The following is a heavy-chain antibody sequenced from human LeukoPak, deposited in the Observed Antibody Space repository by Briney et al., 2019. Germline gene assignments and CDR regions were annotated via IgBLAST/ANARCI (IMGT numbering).Heavy chain of an antibody. Sequence: PGGSLRLSCAPSGFTFSRHGMRWVRQAPGKGLEWVAIISNDGSRKYYAHSAEGRFTISRDNSKNTLYLQMDSLRAEDTAVYYCARDRAWNYFDYWGQGTLVTVSS. D-gene: IGHD3-3*01. CDR3: ARDRAWNYFDY. J-gene: IGHJ4*02. CDR1: GFTFSRHG. V-gene: IGHV3-30*03. CDR2: ISNDGSRK.